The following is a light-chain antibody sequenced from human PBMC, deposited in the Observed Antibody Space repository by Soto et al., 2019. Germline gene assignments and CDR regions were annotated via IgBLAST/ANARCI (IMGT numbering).Light chain of an antibody. CDR1: QSVSSSY. V-gene: IGKV3-20*01. CDR3: QQYGSSPLFT. CDR2: GAS. Sequence: EIVLTQSPGTLSLSQGERATLSCRASQSVSSSYLAWYQQKPGQAPRLLIYGASNRATGIPARFSGGGSGTDFILTISRLEPEDFAVYYCQQYGSSPLFTFGPGTKVDVK. J-gene: IGKJ3*01.